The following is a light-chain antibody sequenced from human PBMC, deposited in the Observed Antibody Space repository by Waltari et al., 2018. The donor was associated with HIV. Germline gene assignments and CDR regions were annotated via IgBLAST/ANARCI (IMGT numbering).Light chain of an antibody. CDR3: SSSAGGDTLV. J-gene: IGLJ3*02. Sequence: QSALTQPPSASGFPGQSVTISCTGTSSDAGSSNYVAWYQQYPGKAPKLLIYEITKRPSGVPDRFSGSKSGNTASLTVSGLQAEDEADYYCSSSAGGDTLVFGGGTKLTVL. V-gene: IGLV2-8*01. CDR2: EIT. CDR1: SSDAGSSNY.